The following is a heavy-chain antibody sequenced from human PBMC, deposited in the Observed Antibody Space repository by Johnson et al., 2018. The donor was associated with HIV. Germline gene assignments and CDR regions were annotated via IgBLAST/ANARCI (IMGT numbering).Heavy chain of an antibody. V-gene: IGHV3-30-3*01. CDR2: ISYDANNK. D-gene: IGHD1-26*01. CDR3: ARDRGYSGSYFGAFDI. Sequence: VQLVESGGGVVQPGRSLRLSCAASGYTFSSYAMHWVRQAPGKGLEWVAVISYDANNKYYADSVKGRFTISRDNSKNTLYLQMNSLRAEDTAVYYCARDRGYSGSYFGAFDIWGQGTMVTVSS. J-gene: IGHJ3*02. CDR1: GYTFSSYA.